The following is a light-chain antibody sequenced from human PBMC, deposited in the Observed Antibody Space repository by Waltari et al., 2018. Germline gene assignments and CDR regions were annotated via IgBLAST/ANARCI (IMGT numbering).Light chain of an antibody. V-gene: IGKV1-12*01. Sequence: DIQMTQSPSSLYASVGDRVTITCQASQGISNWLAWYQQKPGKAPNLLIYATSSLQSGVPSRFSGSGSGTEFTLTISSLQPEDFATYYCQQHNSYPLTFGGGTKVEIK. CDR1: QGISNW. J-gene: IGKJ4*01. CDR3: QQHNSYPLT. CDR2: ATS.